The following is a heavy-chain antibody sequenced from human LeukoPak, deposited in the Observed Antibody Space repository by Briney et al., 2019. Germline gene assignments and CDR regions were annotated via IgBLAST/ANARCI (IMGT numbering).Heavy chain of an antibody. CDR3: AKAASSSWPSYQYGMDV. CDR1: GFTFTSYS. Sequence: GGSLRLSCAASGFTFTSYSMSWVRQAPGKGLEWVSVITGSGKNTYYADSVKGRFTISKDNSKNTVYLHMNDLRVDDTAVYYCAKAASSSWPSYQYGMDVWGQGTTVTVSS. CDR2: ITGSGKNT. V-gene: IGHV3-23*01. D-gene: IGHD6-13*01. J-gene: IGHJ6*02.